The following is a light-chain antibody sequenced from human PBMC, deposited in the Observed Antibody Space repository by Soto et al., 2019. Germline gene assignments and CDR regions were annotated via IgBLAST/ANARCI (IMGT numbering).Light chain of an antibody. CDR1: QSVRSN. Sequence: VMTQSPATLSVSPGERSTLSCRASQSVRSNLAWYQQTPGQAPRVLIYGASTRETGIPDRFSGSGAGTECTRTISRLEPEDFAVDYCQQQGRSWITFGQGTRLEIK. J-gene: IGKJ5*01. CDR3: QQQGRSWIT. V-gene: IGKV3-15*01. CDR2: GAS.